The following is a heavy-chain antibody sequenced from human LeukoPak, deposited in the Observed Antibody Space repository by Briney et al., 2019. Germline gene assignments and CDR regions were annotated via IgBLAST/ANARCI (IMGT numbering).Heavy chain of an antibody. CDR1: GFTFDNYR. D-gene: IGHD1-26*01. CDR2: VNADGGNT. J-gene: IGHJ4*02. V-gene: IGHV3-23*01. Sequence: GGSLRLSCAASGFTFDNYRMSWVRQAPGQGPEWVSTVNADGGNTYYADSVKGRFTISRDNSKSTLILQMNSLRVEDTALYYCTKRVKYGGTWDHFADWGQGTLVTVSS. CDR3: TKRVKYGGTWDHFAD.